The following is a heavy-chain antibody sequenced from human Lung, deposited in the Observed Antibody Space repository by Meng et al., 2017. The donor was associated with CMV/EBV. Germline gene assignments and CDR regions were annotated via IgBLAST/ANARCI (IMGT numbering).Heavy chain of an antibody. V-gene: IGHV1-18*01. D-gene: IGHD3-10*01. Sequence: SVXVSCKASGYTFINHAFNWVRQAPGQGLEWMGWISTYNGNTNYAPKLQGRVSMTTDRSTSTAFMELRSLRSDDTAVYYCARDYYGMDVWGQGTTVTVAS. CDR2: ISTYNGNT. CDR3: ARDYYGMDV. J-gene: IGHJ6*02. CDR1: GYTFINHA.